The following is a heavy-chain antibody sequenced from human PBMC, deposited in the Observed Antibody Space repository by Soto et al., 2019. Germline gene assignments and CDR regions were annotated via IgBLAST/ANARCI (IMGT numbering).Heavy chain of an antibody. Sequence: KTSETLSLTCTVSGDSVTSVSDYWSWIRQPPGKGLEWIGYIYYSGSADYNPSLGSRVTISIDTSKNQFSLKLTSVTAAGTAVYYCARGVGFGYYYYHMDLWGQGTTVTVSS. J-gene: IGHJ6*02. CDR1: GDSVTSVSDY. CDR3: ARGVGFGYYYYHMDL. V-gene: IGHV4-61*01. CDR2: IYYSGSA. D-gene: IGHD3-10*01.